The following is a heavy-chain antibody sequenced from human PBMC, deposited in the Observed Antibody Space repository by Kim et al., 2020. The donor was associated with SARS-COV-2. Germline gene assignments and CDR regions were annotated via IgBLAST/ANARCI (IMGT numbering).Heavy chain of an antibody. J-gene: IGHJ6*02. D-gene: IGHD1-26*01. CDR3: ASQMGNYYGMDV. V-gene: IGHV4-39*01. Sequence: YDNPSLKSRVTMSVDTSKNQFSLKLSSVTAADTAVYYCASQMGNYYGMDVWGQGTTVTVSS.